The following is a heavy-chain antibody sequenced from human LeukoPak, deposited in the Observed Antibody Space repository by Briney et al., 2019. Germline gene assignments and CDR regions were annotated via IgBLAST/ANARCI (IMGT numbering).Heavy chain of an antibody. D-gene: IGHD2-15*01. Sequence: ASVKVSCKASGGTFSSYAISWVRQAPGQGLEWMGGIIPIFGTANYAQKFQGRVTITADESTSTAYMELSSLRSEDTAVYYCARGVVVAATPGYNWFDPWGQGTLVTVSS. CDR3: ARGVVVAATPGYNWFDP. J-gene: IGHJ5*02. V-gene: IGHV1-69*13. CDR1: GGTFSSYA. CDR2: IIPIFGTA.